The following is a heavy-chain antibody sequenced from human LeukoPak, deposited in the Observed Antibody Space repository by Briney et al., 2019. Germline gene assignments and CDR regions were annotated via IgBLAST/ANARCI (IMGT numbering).Heavy chain of an antibody. CDR1: GGSISSSTYS. CDR3: ARRHESTGYYSAALTRYCFDY. Sequence: SETLSLTCTVSGGSISSSTYSWGWIRQPPGKGLEWIGSISYSGSAYYNPSLKSRVTISVDTSKNQFSLNLSSVTAADTAIYYCARRHESTGYYSAALTRYCFDYWGQGNLGTVSS. CDR2: ISYSGSA. V-gene: IGHV4-39*01. D-gene: IGHD3-22*01. J-gene: IGHJ4*02.